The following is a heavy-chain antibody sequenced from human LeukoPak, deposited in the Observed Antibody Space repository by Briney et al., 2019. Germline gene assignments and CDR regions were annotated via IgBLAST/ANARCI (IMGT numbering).Heavy chain of an antibody. CDR2: IYTSGST. D-gene: IGHD3-22*01. CDR3: ARTPSRAYYYDSSGYFDY. J-gene: IGHJ4*02. CDR1: GGSISSYY. V-gene: IGHV4-4*09. Sequence: SETLSLTCTVSGGSISSYYWSRIRQPPGKGLEWIGYIYTSGSTNYNPSLKSRVAISIDTSKYQFSLKLSSVTAADTAVYYCARTPSRAYYYDSSGYFDYWGQGTLVTVSS.